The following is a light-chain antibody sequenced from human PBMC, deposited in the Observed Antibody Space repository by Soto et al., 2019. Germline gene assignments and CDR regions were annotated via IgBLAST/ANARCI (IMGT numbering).Light chain of an antibody. V-gene: IGKV1-17*01. Sequence: DIQMTQSPSSLSASVGDRVTITCWASQGISAFLAWFQQKPGKAPKRLIYAASSLESGVPSRFSGSGSGTEFTLTISSLQPEDFATYYCLQHNTFPFTFGPGTKVDIK. CDR1: QGISAF. J-gene: IGKJ3*01. CDR3: LQHNTFPFT. CDR2: AAS.